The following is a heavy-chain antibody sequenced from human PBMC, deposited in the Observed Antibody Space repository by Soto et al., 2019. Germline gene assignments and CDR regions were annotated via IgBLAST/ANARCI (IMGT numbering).Heavy chain of an antibody. CDR1: GGSISSSSYY. D-gene: IGHD6-19*01. Sequence: QLQLQESGPGLVKPSEILSLTCTVSGGSISSSSYYWGWIRQPPGKGLEWIGSIYYSGSTYYNPSPNSRVTITVTTSKNQFSLKLSSVTAADTAVYYCARSYSSGWYWGYFDYWAQGTLVTVSS. CDR3: ARSYSSGWYWGYFDY. J-gene: IGHJ4*02. V-gene: IGHV4-39*01. CDR2: IYYSGST.